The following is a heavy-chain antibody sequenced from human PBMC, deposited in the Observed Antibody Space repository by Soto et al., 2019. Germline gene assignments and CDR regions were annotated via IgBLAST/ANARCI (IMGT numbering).Heavy chain of an antibody. V-gene: IGHV3-48*02. Sequence: GGSLGLSCAASGFTLSSYSMNWVRQAPGKGLEWISFTSISTSNIYYSDSVKGRFTISRDNAKNSLYLQMNSLRDEDTAVYYCAREEYSSGWHFDCWGQGTLVTVSA. D-gene: IGHD6-19*01. CDR3: AREEYSSGWHFDC. CDR2: TSISTSNI. J-gene: IGHJ4*02. CDR1: GFTLSSYS.